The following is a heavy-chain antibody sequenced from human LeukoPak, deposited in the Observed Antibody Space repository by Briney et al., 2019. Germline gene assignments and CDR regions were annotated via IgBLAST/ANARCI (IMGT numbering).Heavy chain of an antibody. J-gene: IGHJ5*02. Sequence: PGGSLRLSCAASGFTVSSNYMSWVRQAPGKGLEWVSVIYSGGSTYYADSVKGRFTISRDNSKNTLYLQMNSLRAEDTAVYYCAKWGNSAEFDPWGQGTLVTVSS. D-gene: IGHD4-23*01. V-gene: IGHV3-66*01. CDR2: IYSGGST. CDR1: GFTVSSNY. CDR3: AKWGNSAEFDP.